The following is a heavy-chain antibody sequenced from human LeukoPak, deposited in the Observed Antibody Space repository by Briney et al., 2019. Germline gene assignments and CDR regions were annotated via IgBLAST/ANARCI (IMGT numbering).Heavy chain of an antibody. CDR2: ISGTGNTI. CDR3: ANGGATLTFDY. J-gene: IGHJ4*02. CDR1: GFTFRSSE. V-gene: IGHV3-48*03. Sequence: PGGSLRLSCATSGFTFRSSEMNWVRQAPGKGLEWVSYISGTGNTIYYADSVKGRFTISRDNSKNTLYLQMNSLRAEDTAVYYCANGGATLTFDYWGQGTLVTVSS. D-gene: IGHD1-26*01.